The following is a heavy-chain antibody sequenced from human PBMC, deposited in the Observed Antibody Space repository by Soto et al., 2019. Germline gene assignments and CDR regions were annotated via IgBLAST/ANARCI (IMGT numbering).Heavy chain of an antibody. CDR2: INHSGST. Sequence: PSETLSLTCAVYGGSFSGYYWSWIRQPPGKGLEWIGEINHSGSTNYNPSLKSRVTISVDTSKNQSSLKLSSVTAADTAVYYCARDPYYDFWSGYHLYGMDVWGQGTTVTVSS. D-gene: IGHD3-3*01. J-gene: IGHJ6*02. V-gene: IGHV4-34*01. CDR3: ARDPYYDFWSGYHLYGMDV. CDR1: GGSFSGYY.